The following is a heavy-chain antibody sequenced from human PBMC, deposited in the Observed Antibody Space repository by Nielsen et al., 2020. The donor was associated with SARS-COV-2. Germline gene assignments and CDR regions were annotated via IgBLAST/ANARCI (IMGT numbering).Heavy chain of an antibody. D-gene: IGHD3-10*01. Sequence: GESLRLSCAASGFTFSSYSMNWVRQAPGKGLEWVSYISSSSSTIYYADSVKGRFTISRDNAKNSLYLQMNSLRDEDTAVYYCARDDSYYYGSKTEYYYGMDVWGQGTTVTVSS. V-gene: IGHV3-48*02. CDR1: GFTFSSYS. CDR2: ISSSSSTI. CDR3: ARDDSYYYGSKTEYYYGMDV. J-gene: IGHJ6*02.